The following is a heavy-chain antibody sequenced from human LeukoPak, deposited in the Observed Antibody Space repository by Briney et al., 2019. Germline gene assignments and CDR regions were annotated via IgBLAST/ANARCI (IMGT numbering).Heavy chain of an antibody. V-gene: IGHV6-1*01. Sequence: SQTLSLTCAISGDSVSGNSAVAWNWPRQSPSRGLEGLGRTYYRIKWNNDYAVSVKSRITINPDTSKNQFSLHLNSVTPEDTAVYYCARGRNSGFDYWGQGTLVTVSS. CDR1: GDSVSGNSAVA. CDR3: ARGRNSGFDY. J-gene: IGHJ4*02. CDR2: TYYRIKWNN. D-gene: IGHD2/OR15-2a*01.